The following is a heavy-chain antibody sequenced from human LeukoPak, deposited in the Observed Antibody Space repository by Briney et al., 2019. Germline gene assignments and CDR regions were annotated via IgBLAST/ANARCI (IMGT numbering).Heavy chain of an antibody. CDR3: ASYSYYYDSSGYFDY. D-gene: IGHD3-22*01. Sequence: SETLSLTCTVSGGSIRSYYWSWVRQPPGKGLEWIGYIYHSGSTNYNPSLKSRVNLSVDMAKSQISLKMSSVTAADTAVYYCASYSYYYDSSGYFDYWGQGTLVTVSS. V-gene: IGHV4-59*01. CDR1: GGSIRSYY. CDR2: IYHSGST. J-gene: IGHJ4*02.